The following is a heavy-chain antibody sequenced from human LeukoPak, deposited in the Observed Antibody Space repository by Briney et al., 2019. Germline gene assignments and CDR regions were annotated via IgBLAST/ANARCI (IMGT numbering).Heavy chain of an antibody. V-gene: IGHV4-59*08. CDR2: IYYCGST. CDR3: ARHRGSEFDY. CDR1: GGSISSYY. D-gene: IGHD3-10*01. J-gene: IGHJ4*02. Sequence: PADTLSLTCTVSGGSISSYYWSCIRQPPGKGLEWIGYIYYCGSTNYNPSLKSRVTISVDTSQNQFSLKLSSVTAEDTAVYYCARHRGSEFDYWGQGTLDTVSS.